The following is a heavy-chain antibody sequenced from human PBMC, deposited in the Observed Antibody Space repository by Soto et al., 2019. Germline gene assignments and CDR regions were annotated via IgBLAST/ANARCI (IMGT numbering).Heavy chain of an antibody. CDR1: GGTFSSYA. CDR2: IIPILGTA. J-gene: IGHJ4*02. V-gene: IGHV1-69*01. Sequence: QVQLVQSGAEVKKPGSSVKVSCKASGGTFSSYAISWVRQAPGQGLAWMGGIIPILGTANYAQKFQGRVMISADESTSTAALELSSLRSEDTAVYYCARGRGYYGSGSYAFDYWGQGTLVTVSS. CDR3: ARGRGYYGSGSYAFDY. D-gene: IGHD3-10*01.